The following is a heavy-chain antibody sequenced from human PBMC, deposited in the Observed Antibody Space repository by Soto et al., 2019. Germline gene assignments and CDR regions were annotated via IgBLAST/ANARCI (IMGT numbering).Heavy chain of an antibody. CDR1: GFTFDDYA. Sequence: GGSLRLSCAASGFTFDDYAMHWVRQAPGKGLEWVSLIRGDGGRTYYADSVKGRFTISRDNSKNSLYLQMNSLRTEDTALYDCAKVWGRDGYNFYFDYWGQGTLVTVSS. J-gene: IGHJ4*02. CDR2: IRGDGGRT. V-gene: IGHV3-43*02. D-gene: IGHD3-16*01. CDR3: AKVWGRDGYNFYFDY.